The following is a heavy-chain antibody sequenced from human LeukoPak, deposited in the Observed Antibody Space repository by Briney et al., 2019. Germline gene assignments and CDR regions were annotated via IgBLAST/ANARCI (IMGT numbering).Heavy chain of an antibody. Sequence: GGSLRLSCAATGFTFSSYGMSWVRQAPGKGLEGVSAISGSGSNTYYADSVKGRFTISRDNSKNTLYLQMNSLRAEDTAVYYCAKSFRSTSLDYWGQGTLVTVSS. D-gene: IGHD2-2*01. CDR2: ISGSGSNT. CDR3: AKSFRSTSLDY. V-gene: IGHV3-23*01. CDR1: GFTFSSYG. J-gene: IGHJ4*02.